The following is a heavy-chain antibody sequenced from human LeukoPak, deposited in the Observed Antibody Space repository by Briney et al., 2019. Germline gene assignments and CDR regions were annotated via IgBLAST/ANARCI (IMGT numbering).Heavy chain of an antibody. CDR2: ISSSSSTI. Sequence: GGSLRLSCAASGFTFSSYSMNWVRQAPGKGLEWVSYISSSSSTIYYADSVKGRFTISRDNAKNSLYLQMNSLRAEDTAVYYCARDLWGIAAAHYYYYGMDVWGQGTTVTVSS. D-gene: IGHD6-13*01. V-gene: IGHV3-48*04. CDR1: GFTFSSYS. J-gene: IGHJ6*02. CDR3: ARDLWGIAAAHYYYYGMDV.